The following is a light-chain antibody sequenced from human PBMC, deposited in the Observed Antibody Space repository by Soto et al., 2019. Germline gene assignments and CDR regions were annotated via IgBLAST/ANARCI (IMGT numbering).Light chain of an antibody. J-gene: IGKJ1*01. CDR1: QDISNY. CDR3: QQYDNLPTWT. V-gene: IGKV1-33*01. CDR2: DAS. Sequence: DIQMTQSPSSLSASVGDRVTITCQASQDISNYLNWYQQKPGKAPKLLIYDASNLETGVPSRFSGSGSWTDFTFTISSLQPEDIATYYCQQYDNLPTWTFGQGTKVDIK.